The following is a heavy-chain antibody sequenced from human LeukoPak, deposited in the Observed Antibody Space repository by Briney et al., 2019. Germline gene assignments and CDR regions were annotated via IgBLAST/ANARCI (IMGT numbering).Heavy chain of an antibody. CDR2: INHSGST. D-gene: IGHD3-9*01. J-gene: IGHJ5*02. CDR1: GGSFSGYY. CDR3: ASTDPYFDILSGVHGWFDP. Sequence: SETLSLTCAVYGGSFSGYYWSWIRQPPGKGLEWIGEINHSGSTNYNPSLKSRVTISVDTSKNQFSLKLSSVTAADTAVYYCASTDPYFDILSGVHGWFDPWGQGTLVTVSS. V-gene: IGHV4-34*01.